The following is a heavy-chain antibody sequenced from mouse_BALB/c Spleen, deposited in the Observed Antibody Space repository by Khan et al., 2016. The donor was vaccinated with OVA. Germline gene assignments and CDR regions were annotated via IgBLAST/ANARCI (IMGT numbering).Heavy chain of an antibody. V-gene: IGHV1-80*01. Sequence: VQLQQSGAELVRPWSSVKISCKASGYGFSNYLMNWVKQGPGQGLEWIGHISPGAGNPNYNGKFKDKATLTVDKSSSTAYMQLRSLTSEDSAVSYGANSGYDSIDYWGQGTLVTVSA. D-gene: IGHD2-14*01. CDR3: ANSGYDSIDY. CDR2: ISPGAGNP. J-gene: IGHJ3*01. CDR1: GYGFSNYL.